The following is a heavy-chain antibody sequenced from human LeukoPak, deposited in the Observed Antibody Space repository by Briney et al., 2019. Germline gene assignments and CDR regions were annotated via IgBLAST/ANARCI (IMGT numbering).Heavy chain of an antibody. V-gene: IGHV3-49*03. Sequence: GGSLRLSCTASGFTFGDYAMSWFRQAPGKGLEGVGFIRSKDYGGTTEYAASVKGRFTISRDDSKSIAYLQMNSLKTEDTAVYYCTRARQQNTYYYDSSGYEIDYWGQGTLVTVSS. CDR3: TRARQQNTYYYDSSGYEIDY. J-gene: IGHJ4*02. CDR1: GFTFGDYA. CDR2: IRSKDYGGTT. D-gene: IGHD3-22*01.